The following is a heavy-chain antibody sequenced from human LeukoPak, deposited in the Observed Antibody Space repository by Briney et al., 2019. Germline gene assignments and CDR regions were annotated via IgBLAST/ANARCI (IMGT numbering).Heavy chain of an antibody. CDR2: IYPGDSDT. CDR3: ARPALYCSSTVCPPYMDV. V-gene: IGHV5-51*01. J-gene: IGHJ6*03. D-gene: IGHD2-2*01. Sequence: GVSLKISCKGSGYSFTSYWIGWVRQMPGKGLEWMGIIYPGDSDTRYSPSFQGQVTISADKSISTAYVQWSSLKASDTATYYCARPALYCSSTVCPPYMDVWGKGTTVTVSS. CDR1: GYSFTSYW.